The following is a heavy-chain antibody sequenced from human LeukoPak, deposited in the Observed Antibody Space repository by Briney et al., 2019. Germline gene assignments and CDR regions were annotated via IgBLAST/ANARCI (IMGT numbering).Heavy chain of an antibody. CDR1: GFTFSSYS. CDR3: ARVTNGDYTSYYYYYYGMDV. Sequence: GGSLRLSRAASGFTFSSYSMNWVRQAPGKGLEWVSYISSSSSTIYYADSVKGRFTISRDNAKNSLYLQMNSLRAEDTAVYYCARVTNGDYTSYYYYYYGMDVWGQGTTVTVSS. V-gene: IGHV3-48*04. J-gene: IGHJ6*02. CDR2: ISSSSSTI. D-gene: IGHD4-17*01.